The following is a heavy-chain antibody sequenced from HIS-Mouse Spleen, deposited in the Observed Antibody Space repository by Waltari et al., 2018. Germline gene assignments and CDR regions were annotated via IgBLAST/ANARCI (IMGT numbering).Heavy chain of an antibody. V-gene: IGHV4-39*07. CDR3: AREIPYSSSWYDWYFDL. CDR2: IYSSGST. J-gene: IGHJ2*01. Sequence: QLQLQESGPGLVKPSETLSPTCTVSGCSISSSSYYWGWIRQPPGKGLEWIGSIYSSGSTYYNPSLKSRVTISVDTSKNQFSLKLSSVTAADTAVYYCAREIPYSSSWYDWYFDLWGRGTLVTVSS. D-gene: IGHD6-13*01. CDR1: GCSISSSSYY.